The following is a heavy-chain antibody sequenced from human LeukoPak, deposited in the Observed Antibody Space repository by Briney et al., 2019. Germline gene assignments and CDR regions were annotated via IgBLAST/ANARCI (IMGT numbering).Heavy chain of an antibody. V-gene: IGHV1-3*01. Sequence: GASVKVSCTASGYTFTSYAIHWVRQAPGQRLEWMGWINAGNGNTKYSQKFQGRVTITRDTSASTAYMELSSLRSEDTAVYYCARGPPRLNWIDPWGQGTLVTVSS. CDR3: ARGPPRLNWIDP. D-gene: IGHD6-25*01. CDR1: GYTFTSYA. CDR2: INAGNGNT. J-gene: IGHJ5*02.